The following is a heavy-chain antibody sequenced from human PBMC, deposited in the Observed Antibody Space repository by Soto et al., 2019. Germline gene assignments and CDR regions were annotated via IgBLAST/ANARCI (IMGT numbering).Heavy chain of an antibody. D-gene: IGHD2-2*01. Sequence: EVQLVESGGGLIHPGGYLRLSCAASGFSVSNNYMSWFRQAPGMGLAWVSLIYSGGNTYYADSVKGRFTISRDNSKNTLYLHMNSLRAEDTAVDYCAKETYARLGGQGTVVTVSS. V-gene: IGHV3-53*01. CDR3: AKETYARL. J-gene: IGHJ4*02. CDR1: GFSVSNNY. CDR2: IYSGGNT.